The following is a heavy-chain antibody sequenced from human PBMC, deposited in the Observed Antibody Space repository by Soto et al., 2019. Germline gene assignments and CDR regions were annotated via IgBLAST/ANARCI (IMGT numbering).Heavy chain of an antibody. CDR2: ISSSGSTI. V-gene: IGHV3-11*01. J-gene: IGHJ4*02. Sequence: GGSLRLSCAASGFTFSDYYMSWIRQAPGKGLEWVSYISSSGSTIYYADSVKGRFTISRDNAKNSLYLQMNSLRAEDTAVYYCARDSPSSGWYAASGKSFDYWGQGTLVTVSS. CDR3: ARDSPSSGWYAASGKSFDY. D-gene: IGHD6-19*01. CDR1: GFTFSDYY.